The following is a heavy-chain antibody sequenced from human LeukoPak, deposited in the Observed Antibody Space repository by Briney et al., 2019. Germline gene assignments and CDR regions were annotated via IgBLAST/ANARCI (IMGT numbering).Heavy chain of an antibody. CDR3: ARGAGYSSSWDY. J-gene: IGHJ4*02. CDR1: GFTFDDYA. V-gene: IGHV3-9*01. Sequence: GRSLRLSCAASGFTFDDYAMHWVRQAPGKGLEWVSGISWNSGSIGYADSVKGRFTISRDNAKNSLYLQMNSLRAEDTALYYCARGAGYSSSWDYWGQGTLVTVSS. CDR2: ISWNSGSI. D-gene: IGHD6-13*01.